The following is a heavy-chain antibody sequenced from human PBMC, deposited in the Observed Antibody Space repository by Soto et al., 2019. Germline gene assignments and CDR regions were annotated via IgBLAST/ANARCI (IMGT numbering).Heavy chain of an antibody. J-gene: IGHJ6*02. CDR2: IVVGSGNT. V-gene: IGHV1-58*01. CDR1: GFTFTSSA. CDR3: AAPSSGYLRVTFQTYYYYGMDV. Sequence: QMQLVQSGPEVKKPGTSVKVSCKASGFTFTSSAVQWVRQARGQRLEWIGWIVVGSGNTNYAQKFQERVTITRDMSTSTAYMELSSLRSEDTAVYYCAAPSSGYLRVTFQTYYYYGMDVWGQGTTVTVSS. D-gene: IGHD6-19*01.